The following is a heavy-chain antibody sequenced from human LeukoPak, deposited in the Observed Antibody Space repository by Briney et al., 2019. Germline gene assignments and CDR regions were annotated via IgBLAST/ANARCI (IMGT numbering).Heavy chain of an antibody. Sequence: SETLSLTCAVYGGSFSGYYWSWIRQPPGKGLEWIGEINHSGSTNYNPSLKSRVTISVDTSKNQFSLKLSSVTAADTAVYYCASLCYAGFGELYSLGADVWGQGTTVTVSS. J-gene: IGHJ6*02. CDR3: ASLCYAGFGELYSLGADV. CDR1: GGSFSGYY. V-gene: IGHV4-34*01. D-gene: IGHD3-10*01. CDR2: INHSGST.